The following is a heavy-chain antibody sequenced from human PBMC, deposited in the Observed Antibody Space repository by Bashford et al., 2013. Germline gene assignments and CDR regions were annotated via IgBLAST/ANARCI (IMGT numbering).Heavy chain of an antibody. J-gene: IGHJ4*02. D-gene: IGHD2-15*01. CDR3: ARGPDRVVVAGDHFDS. Sequence: SETLSLTCAVSGGSFSGYYWTWIRQPPGKGLEWIGEINHSGVTNYNPSVKGRVTISIDTSKDQFSLRLTSVTAADTAVYYCARGPDRVVVAGDHFDSWGRGTLVTVSS. CDR2: INHSGVT. CDR1: GGSFSGYY. V-gene: IGHV4-34*01.